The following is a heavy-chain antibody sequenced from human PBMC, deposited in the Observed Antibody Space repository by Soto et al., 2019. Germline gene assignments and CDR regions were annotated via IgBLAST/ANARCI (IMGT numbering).Heavy chain of an antibody. CDR2: IIPILGIA. CDR1: GGTFSSYT. V-gene: IGHV1-69*02. Sequence: GASVKVSCKASGGTFSSYTICWVRQAPGQGLEWMGRIIPILGIANYAQKFQGRVTITADKSTSTAYMELSSLRSEDTAVYYCARRLLEIAFDIWGQGTMVTVSS. D-gene: IGHD1-26*01. J-gene: IGHJ3*02. CDR3: ARRLLEIAFDI.